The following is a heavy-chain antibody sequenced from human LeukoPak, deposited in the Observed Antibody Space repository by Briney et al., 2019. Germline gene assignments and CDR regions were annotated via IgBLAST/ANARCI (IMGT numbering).Heavy chain of an antibody. D-gene: IGHD5-18*01. J-gene: IGHJ4*02. Sequence: PSETLSLTCTVSGVSISSYCWSWIRQPPGKGLEWIGYIYYSGSTNYNPSLKSRVTISVDTSKNQFSLKLSSVTAADTAVYYCARDLSYGGPGYFDYWGQGTLVTVSS. CDR1: GVSISSYC. V-gene: IGHV4-59*01. CDR2: IYYSGST. CDR3: ARDLSYGGPGYFDY.